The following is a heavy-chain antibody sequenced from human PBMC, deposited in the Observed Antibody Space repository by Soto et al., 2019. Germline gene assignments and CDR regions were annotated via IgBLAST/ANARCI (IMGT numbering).Heavy chain of an antibody. CDR3: ARGRYCLTGRCFPNWFDS. V-gene: IGHV4-30-4*02. J-gene: IGHJ5*01. CDR2: IYKSATT. Sequence: SDTLSLTCSASGDSISTVDYFWAWIRQPPGQALEYIGYIYKSATTYYNPSFESRVAISLDTSKSQFSLNVTSVTAADTAVYFCARGRYCLTGRCFPNWFDSWGQGTLVTVS. D-gene: IGHD2-15*01. CDR1: GDSISTVDYF.